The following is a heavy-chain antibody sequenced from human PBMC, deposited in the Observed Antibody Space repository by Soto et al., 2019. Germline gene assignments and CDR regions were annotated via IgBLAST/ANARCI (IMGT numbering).Heavy chain of an antibody. D-gene: IGHD3-10*01. V-gene: IGHV1-8*01. CDR2: MNPNSGNT. J-gene: IGHJ4*02. CDR3: ARGSRITMVRGAGVFDY. Sequence: ASVKVSCKASGYTFTSYDINWVRQATGQGLEWMGWMNPNSGNTGYAQRFQGRVTMTRNTSISTAYMELSSLRSEDTAVYYCARGSRITMVRGAGVFDYWGQGTLVTVSS. CDR1: GYTFTSYD.